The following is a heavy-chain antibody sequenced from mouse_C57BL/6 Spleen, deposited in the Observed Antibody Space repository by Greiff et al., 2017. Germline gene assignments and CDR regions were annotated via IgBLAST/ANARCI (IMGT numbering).Heavy chain of an antibody. CDR2: INPGSGGT. V-gene: IGHV1-54*01. D-gene: IGHD2-2*01. CDR3: DRSSYGSWFAY. CDR1: GYAFTNYL. Sequence: QVQLQQSGAELVRPGTSVKVSCKASGYAFTNYLIEWVKQRPGQGLEWIGVINPGSGGTNYNGKFKGKATLTADKSSSTAYMQLSSLTSEDAAVYFCDRSSYGSWFAYWGQGTLVTVSA. J-gene: IGHJ3*01.